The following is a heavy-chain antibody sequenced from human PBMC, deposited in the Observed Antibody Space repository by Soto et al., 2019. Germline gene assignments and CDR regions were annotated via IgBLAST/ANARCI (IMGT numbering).Heavy chain of an antibody. Sequence: GASVKVSCKASGYTFTSYYMHWVRQAPGQGLEWMGIINPSGGSTSCAQKFQGRVTMTRDTSTSTVYMELSSLRSEDTAVYYCARDISSRHLDYWGQGTLVTVSS. CDR1: GYTFTSYY. D-gene: IGHD6-13*01. CDR3: ARDISSRHLDY. V-gene: IGHV1-46*01. J-gene: IGHJ4*02. CDR2: INPSGGST.